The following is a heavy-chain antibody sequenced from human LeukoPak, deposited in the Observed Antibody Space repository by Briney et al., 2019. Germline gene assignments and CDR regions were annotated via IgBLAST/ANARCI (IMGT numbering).Heavy chain of an antibody. CDR3: ASSLVAQYYFDY. J-gene: IGHJ4*02. CDR2: IYYSGST. V-gene: IGHV4-34*01. CDR1: GGSFSGYY. D-gene: IGHD5-12*01. Sequence: SETLSLTCAVYGGSFSGYYWSWIRQPPGKGLEWIGSIYYSGSTYYNPSLKSRVTISVDTSKNQFSLKLSSVTAADTAVYYCASSLVAQYYFDYWGQGTLVTVSS.